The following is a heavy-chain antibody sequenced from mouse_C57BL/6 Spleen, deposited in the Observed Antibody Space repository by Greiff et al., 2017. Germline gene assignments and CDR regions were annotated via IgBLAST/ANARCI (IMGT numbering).Heavy chain of an antibody. CDR3: ARQTVVAAYYAMDY. D-gene: IGHD1-1*01. CDR2: IDPSDSYT. CDR1: GYTFTSYW. V-gene: IGHV1-50*01. Sequence: QVQLQQPGAELVKPGASVKLSCKASGYTFTSYWMQWVKQRPGQGLEWIGEIDPSDSYTNYNQKFKGKATLTVDTSSSTAYMQRSSLTSEDSAVYYCARQTVVAAYYAMDYWGQGTSVTVSS. J-gene: IGHJ4*01.